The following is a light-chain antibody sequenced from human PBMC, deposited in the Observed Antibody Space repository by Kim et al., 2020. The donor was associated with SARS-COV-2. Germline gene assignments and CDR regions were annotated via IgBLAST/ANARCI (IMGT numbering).Light chain of an antibody. Sequence: EIVLTQSPGTLSLSPGERATLSCRASQSVSSKYFAWYQQKPGQAPRLLIYGASNRATDIPDRFSGSGSGTDFTLTISRLEPEDFAVYYCQQYGGSPRYSFGQGTKLEI. CDR2: GAS. CDR1: QSVSSKY. J-gene: IGKJ2*01. CDR3: QQYGGSPRYS. V-gene: IGKV3-20*01.